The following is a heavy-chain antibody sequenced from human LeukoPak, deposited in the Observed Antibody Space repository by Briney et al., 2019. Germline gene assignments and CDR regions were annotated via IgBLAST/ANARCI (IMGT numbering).Heavy chain of an antibody. D-gene: IGHD6-19*01. V-gene: IGHV4-4*07. Sequence: PSETLSLTCTVSGGSISSYYWSWIRPPAGKGLEWIGRIYTSGSTNYNPSLKSRVTMSVDTSKNQLSLNLSSVTAADTAVYYCARDEGYSSGWYTDAFDIWGRGTMVTVSS. CDR3: ARDEGYSSGWYTDAFDI. CDR2: IYTSGST. CDR1: GGSISSYY. J-gene: IGHJ3*02.